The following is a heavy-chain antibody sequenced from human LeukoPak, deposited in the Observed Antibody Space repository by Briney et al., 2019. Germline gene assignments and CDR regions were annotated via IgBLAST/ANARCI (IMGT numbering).Heavy chain of an antibody. CDR2: SNAGNGNT. D-gene: IGHD6-19*01. J-gene: IGHJ6*02. Sequence: ASVKVSCKASGYTFTSYAMHWVRQASGQRLEWMGWSNAGNGNTKYSQEFQGRVTITRDTSASTAYMELSSLRSEDMAVYYCAREDSSGLYGMDVWGQGTTVTVSS. V-gene: IGHV1-3*02. CDR3: AREDSSGLYGMDV. CDR1: GYTFTSYA.